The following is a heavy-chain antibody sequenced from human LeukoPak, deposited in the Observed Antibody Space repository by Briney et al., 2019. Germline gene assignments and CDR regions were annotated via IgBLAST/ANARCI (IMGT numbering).Heavy chain of an antibody. CDR2: ISRSGGST. V-gene: IGHV3-23*01. CDR1: GFTFGSYA. J-gene: IGHJ3*01. D-gene: IGHD3-22*01. CDR3: AKDTDSSGS. Sequence: PGGSLRLSCAASGFTFGSYAMTWVRQAPGKGLEWVSAISRSGGSTYYADSVKGRFTISRDNSKNALYLQMNSLRAEDTAVYYCAKDTDSSGSWGQGTMVTVSS.